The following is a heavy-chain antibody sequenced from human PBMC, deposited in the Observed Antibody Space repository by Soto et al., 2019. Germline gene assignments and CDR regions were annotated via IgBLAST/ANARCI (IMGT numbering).Heavy chain of an antibody. CDR3: VRTSLVVAAATREDY. Sequence: EVQLVESGGGLVQPGESLRLSCAASGFTFSSYWMYWVRQAPGKGLVWVSRINSDGSSTSYAGSVKGRFTISRDNAKNTLYLQINSLRAEDTAVYYCVRTSLVVAAATREDYWGQGTLVTVSS. CDR2: INSDGSST. J-gene: IGHJ4*02. V-gene: IGHV3-74*01. D-gene: IGHD2-15*01. CDR1: GFTFSSYW.